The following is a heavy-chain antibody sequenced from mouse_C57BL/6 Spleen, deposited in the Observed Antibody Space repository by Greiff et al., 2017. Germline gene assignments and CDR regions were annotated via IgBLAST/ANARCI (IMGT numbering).Heavy chain of an antibody. CDR1: GFNIKDDY. J-gene: IGHJ4*01. D-gene: IGHD2-4*01. V-gene: IGHV14-4*01. CDR3: TTFDYGSYAMDY. CDR2: IDPENGDT. Sequence: VQLQQSGAELVRPGASVKLSCTASGFNIKDDYMHWVKQRPEQGLEWIGWIDPENGDTEYASKFQGKATITADTSSNTAYLQLSSLTSEDTAVYYCTTFDYGSYAMDYWGQGTSVTVSS.